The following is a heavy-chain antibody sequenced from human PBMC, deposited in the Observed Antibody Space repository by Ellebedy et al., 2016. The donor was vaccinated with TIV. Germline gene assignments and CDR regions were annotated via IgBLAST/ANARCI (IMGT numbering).Heavy chain of an antibody. D-gene: IGHD1-26*01. Sequence: SETLSLTXTVSGGSISSDNYFWGWIRHPPGKVLEWIGFIHYTGSTHYNPSLNSRVTISMDTSKNQFSLRLSSVTAADTAVYYCTREVIVETTTAVAFDLWGQGTMVTVSS. CDR2: IHYTGST. CDR1: GGSISSDNYF. J-gene: IGHJ3*01. CDR3: TREVIVETTTAVAFDL. V-gene: IGHV4-31*03.